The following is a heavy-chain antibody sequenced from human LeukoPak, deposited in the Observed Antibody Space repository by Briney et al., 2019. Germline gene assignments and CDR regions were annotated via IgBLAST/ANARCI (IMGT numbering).Heavy chain of an antibody. CDR2: IYYSGST. CDR3: ASQPSDYDILTGYYRGWGVNYYYYYMDV. J-gene: IGHJ6*03. Sequence: SETLSLTCTVSGGSISSSSYYWGWLRQPPGKGLEWIGSIYYSGSTYYNPSLKSRVTISVDTSKNQFSLKLSSVTAADTAVYYCASQPSDYDILTGYYRGWGVNYYYYYMDVWGKGTTVTISS. V-gene: IGHV4-39*01. D-gene: IGHD3-9*01. CDR1: GGSISSSSYY.